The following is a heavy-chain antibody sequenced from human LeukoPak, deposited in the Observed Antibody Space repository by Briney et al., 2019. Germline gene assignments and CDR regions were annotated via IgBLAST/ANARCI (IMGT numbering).Heavy chain of an antibody. V-gene: IGHV1-69*06. CDR1: GGTFSSYA. J-gene: IGHJ4*02. Sequence: SVKVSCKASGGTFSSYAISWVRQAPGQGLEWMGGIIPIFGTANYAQKFQGRVTITADKSTSTAYMELSGLRSEDTAVYYCAIETGSGWYRRSFDYWGQGTLVTVSS. CDR2: IIPIFGTA. D-gene: IGHD6-19*01. CDR3: AIETGSGWYRRSFDY.